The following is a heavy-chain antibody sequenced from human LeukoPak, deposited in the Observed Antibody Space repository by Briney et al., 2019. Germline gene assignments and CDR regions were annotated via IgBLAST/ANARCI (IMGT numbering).Heavy chain of an antibody. Sequence: GESLKISCKASGYNFPKSWIGWVRQMPGKGLEWMAIVYPDDSRTKYSPSFQGQVTVSADKSINTAYLQWSSLRASDTAMYYCARPDYFASHDWGQGTLVTVSS. V-gene: IGHV5-51*01. D-gene: IGHD2/OR15-2a*01. CDR1: GYNFPKSW. J-gene: IGHJ4*02. CDR2: VYPDDSRT. CDR3: ARPDYFASHD.